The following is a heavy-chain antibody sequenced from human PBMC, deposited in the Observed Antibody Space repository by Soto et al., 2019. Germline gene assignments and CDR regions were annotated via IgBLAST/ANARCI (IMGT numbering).Heavy chain of an antibody. Sequence: SETLYLTCTVSGGSISSGGYYWIWIRQHPGKGLEWIGYIYYSGSTYYNPSLKSRVTISVDTSKNQFSLKLSSVTAADAAVYYCASYVDTAMVTGWFDAWGQGTLVTVSS. D-gene: IGHD5-18*01. V-gene: IGHV4-31*03. CDR1: GGSISSGGYY. CDR3: ASYVDTAMVTGWFDA. CDR2: IYYSGST. J-gene: IGHJ5*02.